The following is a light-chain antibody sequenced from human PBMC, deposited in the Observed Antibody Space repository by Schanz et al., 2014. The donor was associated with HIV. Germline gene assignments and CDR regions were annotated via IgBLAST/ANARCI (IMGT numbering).Light chain of an antibody. CDR1: SNDVGGYNF. CDR2: DVS. V-gene: IGLV2-14*03. J-gene: IGLJ3*02. Sequence: QSALTQPASVSGSPGQSITISCTGTSNDVGGYNFVSWYQQHPGKAPKLIIYDVSNRPSGVSNRFSGSKSGNTASLTISGLQAEDEADYYCSSYTSSSTPWVFGGGTKLTVL. CDR3: SSYTSSSTPWV.